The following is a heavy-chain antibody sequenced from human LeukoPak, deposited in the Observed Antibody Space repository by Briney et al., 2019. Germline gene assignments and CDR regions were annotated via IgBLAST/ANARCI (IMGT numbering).Heavy chain of an antibody. CDR3: ARSAYNSGWYMFAIDY. D-gene: IGHD6-19*01. J-gene: IGHJ4*02. Sequence: PGASLRLSCAASGFTFTHYAMSWVRQAPGKGLEGGSAISGRGDSTNYADSVKGRFTISRDNSQNTLYLQMNSLRAEDTAVYYCARSAYNSGWYMFAIDYWGQGTLVTVSS. CDR1: GFTFTHYA. CDR2: ISGRGDST. V-gene: IGHV3-23*01.